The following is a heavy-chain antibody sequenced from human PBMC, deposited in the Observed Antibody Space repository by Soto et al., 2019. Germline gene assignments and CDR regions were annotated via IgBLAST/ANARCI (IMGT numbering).Heavy chain of an antibody. J-gene: IGHJ4*02. CDR3: ATNSGYAYQKSGIFDY. CDR2: IIPIFGTA. V-gene: IGHV1-69*13. CDR1: GGTFSSYA. Sequence: SVKVSCKASGGTFSSYAISWVRQAPGQGLEWMGGIIPIFGTANYAQKFQGRVTITADESTSTAYMELSSLRSEDTAVYYCATNSGYAYQKSGIFDYWGQGTLVTVSS. D-gene: IGHD5-12*01.